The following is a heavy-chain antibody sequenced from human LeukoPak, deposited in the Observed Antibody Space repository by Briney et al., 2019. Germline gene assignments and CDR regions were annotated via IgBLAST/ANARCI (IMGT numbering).Heavy chain of an antibody. J-gene: IGHJ4*02. D-gene: IGHD6-19*01. Sequence: SETPSLTCTVSGGSISSTSYYWGWIRQPPGKGLEWIGSIYYSESTYYNASLKSRLTISVDTSKNQFSLKVRSVTAADTAVYYCARHRYTLGVAGFFDYWGQGTLVTVSS. CDR1: GGSISSTSYY. V-gene: IGHV4-39*01. CDR2: IYYSEST. CDR3: ARHRYTLGVAGFFDY.